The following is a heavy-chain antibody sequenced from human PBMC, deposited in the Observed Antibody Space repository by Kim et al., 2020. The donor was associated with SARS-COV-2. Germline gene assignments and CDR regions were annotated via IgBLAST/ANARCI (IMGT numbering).Heavy chain of an antibody. CDR1: GFCFSNYW. V-gene: IGHV3-7*01. J-gene: IGHJ4*02. CDR2: IKTDESER. D-gene: IGHD2-15*01. CDR3: ARDVGGNSEN. Sequence: GGSLRLSCIASGFCFSNYWMAWVRQAPGKGPERVANIKTDESERYYVDSVNGRFIISRDNGTRSQYLQMDSLRAEDTALYYCARDVGGNSENWGQGTPVT.